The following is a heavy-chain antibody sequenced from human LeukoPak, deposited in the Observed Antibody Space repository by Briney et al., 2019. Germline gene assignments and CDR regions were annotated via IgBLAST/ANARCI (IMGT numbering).Heavy chain of an antibody. CDR3: ARVAATTFYQHHYMDV. CDR1: GFTFRSHI. J-gene: IGHJ6*04. Sequence: PGRSLRLSCAASGFTFRSHIMVWVRQAPGKGLEWVALISHDGVNDYYVDSVKGRFTVSRDTSNNTLSLKMNSLRDEDTAVYFCARVAATTFYQHHYMDVRGKAATVTVPS. V-gene: IGHV3-30*01. CDR2: ISHDGVND. D-gene: IGHD2/OR15-2a*01.